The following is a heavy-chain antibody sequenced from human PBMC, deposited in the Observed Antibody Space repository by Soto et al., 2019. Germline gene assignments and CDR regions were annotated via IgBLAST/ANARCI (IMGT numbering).Heavy chain of an antibody. V-gene: IGHV2-5*02. D-gene: IGHD2-2*01. CDR1: GFSLSTSGVG. CDR3: AHTRHCSSTSCYAHDSSGYMHYFDY. Sequence: SGPTLVNPTHTRTLTCTFSGFSLSTSGVGVGWIRQPPGKALEWLALIYWDNDKRYSPSLKSRLTITKDTSKNQVVLTMANMDPMDTATYYCAHTRHCSSTSCYAHDSSGYMHYFDYWGQGTLVTVSS. J-gene: IGHJ4*02. CDR2: IYWDNDK.